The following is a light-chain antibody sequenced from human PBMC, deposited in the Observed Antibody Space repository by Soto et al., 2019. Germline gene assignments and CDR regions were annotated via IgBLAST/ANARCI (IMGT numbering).Light chain of an antibody. CDR3: KQYGNSPIT. J-gene: IGKJ5*01. CDR1: ERIYSAY. CDR2: GTY. Sequence: EVVLTQSPGTLSLSRGERATLSCRASERIYSAYLGWYQQKPGQAPRLLIYGTYSRATGIQDRFSGSGSGTGFTLTISRLEPEDFAVYYCKQYGNSPITVGQGTRLEIK. V-gene: IGKV3-20*01.